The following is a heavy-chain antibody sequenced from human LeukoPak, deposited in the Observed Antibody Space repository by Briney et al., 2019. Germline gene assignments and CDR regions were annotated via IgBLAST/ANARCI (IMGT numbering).Heavy chain of an antibody. D-gene: IGHD2-8*02. J-gene: IGHJ3*02. V-gene: IGHV4-4*07. CDR3: ARGAWWSHAFDI. CDR1: GGSISSYY. CDR2: IYTSGRT. Sequence: KTSETLSLTCTVSGGSISSYYWSWIRQPAGKGLEWIGRIYTSGRTNYNPSLKSRVTMSVDTSKNQFSLKLSSVTAADTAVYYCARGAWWSHAFDIWGQGTMVTVSS.